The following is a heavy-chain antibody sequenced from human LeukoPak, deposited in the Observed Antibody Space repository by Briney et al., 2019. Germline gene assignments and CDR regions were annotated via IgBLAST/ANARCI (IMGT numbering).Heavy chain of an antibody. D-gene: IGHD6-19*01. CDR2: ISSSGSII. CDR3: AKIKSGGWYGMDAFDI. CDR1: GFTFSDYY. Sequence: GGSLRLSCAASGFTFSDYYMSWIRQAPGKGLEWVSYISSSGSIIYYADSVKGRFTISRDNAKNSLYLQMNSLRAEDTAVYYCAKIKSGGWYGMDAFDIWGQGIMVTVSS. J-gene: IGHJ3*02. V-gene: IGHV3-11*01.